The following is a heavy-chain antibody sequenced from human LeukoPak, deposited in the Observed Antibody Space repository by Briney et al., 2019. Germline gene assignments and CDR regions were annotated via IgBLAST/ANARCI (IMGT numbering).Heavy chain of an antibody. V-gene: IGHV4-59*01. Sequence: SETLSLTCTVSGGSISSYYWNWIRQPPGKGLEWIGYIYYSGSTNYNPSLKSRVTISVDTSKNQFSLKLSSVTAADTAVYYCARADCSGGSCYPGYYYYMDVWGKGTTVTISS. J-gene: IGHJ6*03. CDR2: IYYSGST. D-gene: IGHD2-15*01. CDR1: GGSISSYY. CDR3: ARADCSGGSCYPGYYYYMDV.